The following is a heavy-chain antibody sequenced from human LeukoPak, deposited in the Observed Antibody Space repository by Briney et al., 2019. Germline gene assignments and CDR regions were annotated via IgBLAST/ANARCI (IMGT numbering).Heavy chain of an antibody. CDR3: ARDPGYDILSGYLYYFDY. J-gene: IGHJ4*02. CDR2: ISGSDGRT. CDR1: GFTFSTYA. D-gene: IGHD3-9*01. V-gene: IGHV3-23*01. Sequence: PGGSLRLSCAASGFTFSTYAMSWVRQAPGKGLEWVSTISGSDGRTYYIDSVKGRFTISRDNAENLLYLQMNSLRAEDTAVYYCARDPGYDILSGYLYYFDYWGQGTLVTVSS.